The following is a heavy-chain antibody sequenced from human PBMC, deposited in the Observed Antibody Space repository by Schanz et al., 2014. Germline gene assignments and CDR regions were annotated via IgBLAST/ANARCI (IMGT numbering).Heavy chain of an antibody. CDR3: IRGDIMVVPVAHF. CDR2: ISGSGGST. Sequence: EVQVVESGGGLVQPGGSLRLSCAASGFTFSSYAMSWVRQAPGRGLEWVSVISGSGGSTYYADSVKGRFTISRDNSKNTLYLQMNSLRAEDTAVYYCIRGDIMVVPVAHFWGQGILVTVSS. V-gene: IGHV3-23*04. CDR1: GFTFSSYA. J-gene: IGHJ4*02. D-gene: IGHD2-2*01.